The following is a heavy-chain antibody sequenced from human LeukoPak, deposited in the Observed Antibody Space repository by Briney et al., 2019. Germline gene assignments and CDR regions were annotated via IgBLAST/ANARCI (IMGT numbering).Heavy chain of an antibody. CDR1: GYIFTSYW. J-gene: IGHJ5*02. V-gene: IGHV5-51*01. D-gene: IGHD6-6*01. Sequence: PGGSLQISCKGSGYIFTSYWIGWVRQMPGNGLEGMGIIYPGDSDTRYSPSFQGQVTISADKSISTAYLQWSSLKASDTAMYYCASSPGSSSWFDPWGQGTLVTVSS. CDR3: ASSPGSSSWFDP. CDR2: IYPGDSDT.